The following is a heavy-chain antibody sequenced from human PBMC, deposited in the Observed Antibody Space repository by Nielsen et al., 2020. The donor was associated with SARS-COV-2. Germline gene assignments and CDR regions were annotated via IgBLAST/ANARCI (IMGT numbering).Heavy chain of an antibody. CDR3: ARYYVSGMYGMDV. Sequence: SETLSLTCTVSGDSISSGDYYWSWIRQPPGKGLEWITYIYHSGSTYYNPSLKSRVSISVDTFKNQFSLNLSSVTAADTAMYYCARYYVSGMYGMDVWGPGTTVTVSS. CDR2: IYHSGST. D-gene: IGHD3-10*01. J-gene: IGHJ6*02. V-gene: IGHV4-30-4*01. CDR1: GDSISSGDYY.